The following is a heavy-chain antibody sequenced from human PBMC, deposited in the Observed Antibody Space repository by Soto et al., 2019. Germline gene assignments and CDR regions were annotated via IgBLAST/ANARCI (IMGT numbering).Heavy chain of an antibody. CDR1: GDSISSKSYY. V-gene: IGHV4-39*01. J-gene: IGHJ4*03. CDR3: ARQRTSVVIIAYFVV. D-gene: IGHD2-15*01. Sequence: PSETLPLTCTVTGDSISSKSYYWGWIPQPPGQGLGWIWSIYYSGSPYYNTSLRSRVSMSIDTFQDLFSLKLNSVTAAAKAPFFCARQRTSVVIIAYFVVGGPGSLVNVSS. CDR2: IYYSGSP.